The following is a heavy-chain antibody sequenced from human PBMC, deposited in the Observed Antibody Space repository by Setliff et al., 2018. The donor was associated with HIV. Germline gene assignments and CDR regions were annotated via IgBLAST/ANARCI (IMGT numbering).Heavy chain of an antibody. CDR3: ARRGSSNFDSSRWFYYGLDV. CDR2: IKQDGSEK. D-gene: IGHD3-22*01. CDR1: GFTFSHFW. V-gene: IGHV3-7*01. J-gene: IGHJ6*02. Sequence: GGSLRLSCAASGFTFSHFWMTWVRQAPGKGLEWVATIKQDGSEKYYVDSVKGRFTISRDNAKNSLYLQMNSLRAEDTALYYCARRGSSNFDSSRWFYYGLDVWGQGATVTVAS.